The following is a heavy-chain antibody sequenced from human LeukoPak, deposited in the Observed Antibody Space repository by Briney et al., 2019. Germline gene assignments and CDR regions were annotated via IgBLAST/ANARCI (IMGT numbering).Heavy chain of an antibody. Sequence: PGGSLRLSCAASGFTFSSYSMNWVRQAPGKGLEWVSSISSSSSYIYYADSVKGRFTISRDNAKNSLYLQMNSLRAEDTAVYYCARGGRWLQSLLDYWGQGTLVTVSS. CDR1: GFTFSSYS. J-gene: IGHJ4*02. CDR3: ARGGRWLQSLLDY. V-gene: IGHV3-21*01. CDR2: ISSSSSYI. D-gene: IGHD5-24*01.